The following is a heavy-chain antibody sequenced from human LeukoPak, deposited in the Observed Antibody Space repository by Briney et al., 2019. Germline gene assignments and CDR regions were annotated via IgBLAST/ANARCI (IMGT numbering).Heavy chain of an antibody. D-gene: IGHD2-15*01. CDR1: GYTFTGYY. Sequence: ASVKVSCKASGYTFTGYYMHWVRQAPGQGLEWMGWINPNSGGTNYAQKSQGRVTMTRDTSISTAYMELSRLRSDDTAVYYCARGVVVVVAATQGLSDYWGQGTLVTVSS. J-gene: IGHJ4*02. V-gene: IGHV1-2*02. CDR3: ARGVVVVVAATQGLSDY. CDR2: INPNSGGT.